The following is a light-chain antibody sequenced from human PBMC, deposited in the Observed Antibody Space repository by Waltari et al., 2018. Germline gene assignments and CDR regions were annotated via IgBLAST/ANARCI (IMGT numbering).Light chain of an antibody. V-gene: IGLV8-61*01. CDR3: ALYMGSGIWV. CDR2: KAN. CDR1: PGSLSTTSY. J-gene: IGLJ3*02. Sequence: QTVVTQEPSLSVSPGGPVTLTCALMPGSLSTTSYATWYQQTPGQAPRTLVYKANARSSGVPDRFSGSILGNTAALTITGAQADDESDYYCALYMGSGIWVFGGGTRLTVL.